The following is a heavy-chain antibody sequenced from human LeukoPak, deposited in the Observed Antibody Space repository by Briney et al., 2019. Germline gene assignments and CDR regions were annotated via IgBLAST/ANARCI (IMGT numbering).Heavy chain of an antibody. D-gene: IGHD6-13*01. Sequence: SETLSLTCTVSGGSISSSSYYWGWIRQPPGKGLEWIGSIYYSGSTYYNPSLKSRVTISVDTSKNQFSLKLSSVTAADTAVYYCASGGGPYSSSWYAGYYYYYMDVWGKGTTVTVSS. CDR2: IYYSGST. CDR1: GGSISSSSYY. CDR3: ASGGGPYSSSWYAGYYYYYMDV. J-gene: IGHJ6*03. V-gene: IGHV4-39*07.